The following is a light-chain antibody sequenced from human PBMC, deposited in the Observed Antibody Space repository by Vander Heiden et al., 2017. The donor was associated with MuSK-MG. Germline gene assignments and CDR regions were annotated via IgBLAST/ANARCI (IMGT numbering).Light chain of an antibody. Sequence: EIVLTQSPGTLSLSPGERATLSCRASQSLSSNTLAWYQQKPGQAPRLLIYGASIRATGIPDRFIDSGSGTDFILTISRLEPEDFAVYYCQKYGSSPYTFGQWTKLEIK. CDR3: QKYGSSPYT. V-gene: IGKV3-20*01. J-gene: IGKJ2*01. CDR2: GAS. CDR1: QSLSSNT.